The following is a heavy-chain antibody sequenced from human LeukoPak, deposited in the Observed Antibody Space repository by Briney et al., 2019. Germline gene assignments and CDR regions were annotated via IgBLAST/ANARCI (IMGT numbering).Heavy chain of an antibody. CDR3: ATYSSLNRREFQY. CDR1: GFTFNSCA. V-gene: IGHV3-23*01. D-gene: IGHD3-22*01. CDR2: ISGSGGST. Sequence: GGSLRLSCAASGFTFNSCAMSWVRQAPGKGLEWVSGISGSGGSTFYADSVKGRFTISRDNSKNTLYLQMNSLRAEDTAVYYCATYSSLNRREFQYWGQGTLLTVSS. J-gene: IGHJ1*01.